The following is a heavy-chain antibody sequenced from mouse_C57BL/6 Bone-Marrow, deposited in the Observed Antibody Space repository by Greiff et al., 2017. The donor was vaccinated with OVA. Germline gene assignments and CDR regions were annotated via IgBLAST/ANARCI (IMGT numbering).Heavy chain of an antibody. CDR3: ARGSYYGSSPGFAY. Sequence: QVQLQQPGAELVKPGASVKLSCKASGYTFTSYWMQWVKQRPGQGLEWIGEIDPSDSYTNYNQKFKGKATLTVDTSSSTAYMQLSSLTSEDSAVYYCARGSYYGSSPGFAYWGQGTLVTVSA. CDR2: IDPSDSYT. J-gene: IGHJ3*01. D-gene: IGHD1-1*01. V-gene: IGHV1-50*01. CDR1: GYTFTSYW.